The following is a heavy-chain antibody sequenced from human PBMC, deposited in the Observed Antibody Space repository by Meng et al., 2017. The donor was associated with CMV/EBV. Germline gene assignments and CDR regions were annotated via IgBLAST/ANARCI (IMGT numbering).Heavy chain of an antibody. Sequence: SVKVSCKASGGTFSSYAISWVRQAPGQGLEWMGGITPILGIANYAQKFQGRVTITADKSTSTAYMELSSLRSEDTAVYYCARRYSNYYGMDVWGQGTTVTVSS. V-gene: IGHV1-69*10. CDR1: GGTFSSYA. CDR2: ITPILGIA. J-gene: IGHJ6*02. D-gene: IGHD5-12*01. CDR3: ARRYSNYYGMDV.